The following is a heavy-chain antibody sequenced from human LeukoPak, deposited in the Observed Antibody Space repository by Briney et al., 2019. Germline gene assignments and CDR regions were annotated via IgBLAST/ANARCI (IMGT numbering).Heavy chain of an antibody. Sequence: SQTLSPTCTVSGGSISSGGYYWSWIRQPPGKGLEWIGYIYHSGSTYYNPSLKSRVTISVDRSKNQFSLKLSSVTAADTAVYYCARGGSPFYFDYWGQGTLVTVSS. V-gene: IGHV4-30-2*01. D-gene: IGHD1-26*01. CDR3: ARGGSPFYFDY. CDR1: GGSISSGGYY. J-gene: IGHJ4*02. CDR2: IYHSGST.